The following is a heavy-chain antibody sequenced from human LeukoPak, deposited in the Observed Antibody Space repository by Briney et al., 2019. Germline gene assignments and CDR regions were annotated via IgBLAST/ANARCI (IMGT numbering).Heavy chain of an antibody. CDR2: FGGSGGST. CDR3: TKTRGPGAFHPES. CDR1: GFTFSNNA. D-gene: IGHD2/OR15-2a*01. V-gene: IGHV3-23*01. J-gene: IGHJ5*02. Sequence: GGSLRLSCAASGFTFSNNAMSWVRQAPGKGLEWVSTFGGSGGSTYYADSVKGRFTISRDTSKSTLYLQMNSLRTEDTALYFCTKTRGPGAFHPESWGQGTLVIVS.